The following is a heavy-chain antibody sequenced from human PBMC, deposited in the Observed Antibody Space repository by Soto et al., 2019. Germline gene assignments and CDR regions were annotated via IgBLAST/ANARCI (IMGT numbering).Heavy chain of an antibody. D-gene: IGHD5-12*01. J-gene: IGHJ6*02. V-gene: IGHV1-8*01. Sequence: QVQLVQSGAEVKKPGASVKVSCKASGYTFTSYDINWVRQATGQGLEWMGWMNPNSGNTGYAQKFQGRVTMTRNTSISTAYMELSSLRFEDTAVDYCARKGSGYDLVYSYYGMDVWGQGTTVTVSS. CDR3: ARKGSGYDLVYSYYGMDV. CDR2: MNPNSGNT. CDR1: GYTFTSYD.